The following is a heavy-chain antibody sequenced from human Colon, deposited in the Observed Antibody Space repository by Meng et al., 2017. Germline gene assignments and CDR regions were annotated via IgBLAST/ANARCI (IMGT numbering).Heavy chain of an antibody. V-gene: IGHV3-23*01. J-gene: IGHJ4*02. CDR1: GFTFSDCA. CDR2: ISYGGDYT. CDR3: AIGTSMEDVLDY. Sequence: GGSLRLSCAASGFTFSDCAMSWVRQAPGKGLEWVSSISYGGDYTDYADSVKGRFTISRDNSKNMLYLQVNSLRVEDTAVYYCAIGTSMEDVLDYWGQGTLVTVSS. D-gene: IGHD2-8*01.